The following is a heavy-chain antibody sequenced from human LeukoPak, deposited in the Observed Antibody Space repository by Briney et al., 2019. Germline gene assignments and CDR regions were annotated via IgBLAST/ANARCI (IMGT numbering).Heavy chain of an antibody. CDR1: GFTFSSYS. D-gene: IGHD3-9*01. Sequence: GGSLRLSCAASGFTFSSYSMNWVRQAPGKGLEWVSYISSSSSTIYYADSVKGRFIISRDNAKNSLYLQMNSLRVEDTAVYYCAKVGQNYDILTYYFDYWGQGTLVTVSS. J-gene: IGHJ4*02. V-gene: IGHV3-48*04. CDR3: AKVGQNYDILTYYFDY. CDR2: ISSSSSTI.